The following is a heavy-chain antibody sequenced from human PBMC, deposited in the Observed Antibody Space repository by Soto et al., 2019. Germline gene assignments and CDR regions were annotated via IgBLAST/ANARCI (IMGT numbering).Heavy chain of an antibody. CDR3: ARHRARIAVAGDFDY. J-gene: IGHJ4*02. D-gene: IGHD6-19*01. CDR1: GGSISSSSYY. CDR2: IYYSGST. V-gene: IGHV4-39*01. Sequence: SETLSLTCTVSGGSISSSSYYWGWIRQPPGKGLEWIGSIYYSGSTYYNPSLKSRVPISVVTSKNQFSLKLSSVTAADTAVYYCARHRARIAVAGDFDYWGQGTLVTVSS.